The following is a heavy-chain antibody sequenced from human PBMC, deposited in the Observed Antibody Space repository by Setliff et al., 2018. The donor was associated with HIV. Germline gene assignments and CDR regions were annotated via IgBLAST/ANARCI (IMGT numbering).Heavy chain of an antibody. J-gene: IGHJ4*02. CDR3: AKNLHSSIWSSLDY. Sequence: PGGSLRLSCAVSGFTFSGYWMTWVRQAPGKGLEWVTFIWYDGSDKYYADSVKGRFTISRDNSKNTLYLQKDSLRAEDTAVYYCAKNLHSSIWSSLDYWGQGTLVTVSS. D-gene: IGHD6-13*01. CDR1: GFTFSGYW. CDR2: IWYDGSDK. V-gene: IGHV3-30*02.